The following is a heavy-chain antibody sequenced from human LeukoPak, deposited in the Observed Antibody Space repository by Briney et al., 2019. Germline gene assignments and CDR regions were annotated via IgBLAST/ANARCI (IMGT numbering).Heavy chain of an antibody. V-gene: IGHV3-21*01. J-gene: IGHJ3*02. CDR2: ISSSSSYI. CDR1: GFTFSSYS. Sequence: GGSLRLSCAASGFTFSSYSMNWVRRAPGKGLEWVSSISSSSSYIYYADSVKGRFTISRDNAKNPLYLQMNSLRAEDTAVYYCARALVGGTGAFDIWGQGTMVTVSS. CDR3: ARALVGGTGAFDI. D-gene: IGHD1-26*01.